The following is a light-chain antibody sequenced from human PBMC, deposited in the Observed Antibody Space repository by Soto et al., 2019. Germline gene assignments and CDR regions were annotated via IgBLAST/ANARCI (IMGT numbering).Light chain of an antibody. CDR2: EVS. J-gene: IGLJ2*01. V-gene: IGLV2-14*01. CDR1: SSDVSNYNY. Sequence: QSALTQPASVSGSPGQSITISCTGPSSDVSNYNYVSWYQQHPGKAPKLMIYEVSYRPSGVSNRFSGSKSGNTASLTISGLQAEDEADYYCSSYTTSSTLYVVFGGGTTLTVL. CDR3: SSYTTSSTLYVV.